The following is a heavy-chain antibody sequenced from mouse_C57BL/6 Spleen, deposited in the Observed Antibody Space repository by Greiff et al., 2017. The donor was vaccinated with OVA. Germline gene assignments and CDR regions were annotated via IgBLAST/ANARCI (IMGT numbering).Heavy chain of an antibody. Sequence: DVKLVESGGGLVKPGGSLKLSCAASGFTFSDYGMHWVRQAPEKGLEWVAYISSGSSTIYYADTVKGRFTISRDNAKNTLFLQMTSLRSEDTAMYYCARGGGNHAMDYWGQGTSVTVSS. J-gene: IGHJ4*01. D-gene: IGHD2-1*01. CDR3: ARGGGNHAMDY. V-gene: IGHV5-17*01. CDR1: GFTFSDYG. CDR2: ISSGSSTI.